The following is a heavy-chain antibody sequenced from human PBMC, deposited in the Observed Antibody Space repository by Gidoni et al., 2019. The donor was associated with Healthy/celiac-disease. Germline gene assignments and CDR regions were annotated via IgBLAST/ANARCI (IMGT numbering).Heavy chain of an antibody. Sequence: QVQLQESGPGLVKPSETLSLTCTVSGGSISSYYWSWIRQPPGKGLEWIGYIYYSGSTNYNPSLKSRVTISVDTSKNQFSLKLSSVTAADTAVYYCARVHDFWSGYPRIWFDPWGQGTLVTVSS. J-gene: IGHJ5*02. CDR3: ARVHDFWSGYPRIWFDP. D-gene: IGHD3-3*01. CDR1: GGSISSYY. CDR2: IYYSGST. V-gene: IGHV4-59*01.